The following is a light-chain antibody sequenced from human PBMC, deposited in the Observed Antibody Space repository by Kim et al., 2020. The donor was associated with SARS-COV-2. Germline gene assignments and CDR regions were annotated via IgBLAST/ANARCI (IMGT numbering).Light chain of an antibody. J-gene: IGLJ2*01. CDR1: TSNIETNT. V-gene: IGLV1-44*01. CDR3: AAWDDSPDGYVV. Sequence: QRVSISWSGRTSNIETNTVNWYQQRPGAAPKLLIHTNNQRPSGVPDRFSGSRFGTSASLTISGLQSEDEADYFCAAWDDSPDGYVVFGGGTQLTVL. CDR2: TNN.